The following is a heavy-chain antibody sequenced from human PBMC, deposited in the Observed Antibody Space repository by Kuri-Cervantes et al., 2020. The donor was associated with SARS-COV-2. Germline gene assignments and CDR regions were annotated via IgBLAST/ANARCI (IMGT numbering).Heavy chain of an antibody. V-gene: IGHV4-59*12. J-gene: IGHJ3*02. CDR2: IYYSGST. CDR1: GGSISSYY. CDR3: ARDPWGIAAALNAFDI. D-gene: IGHD6-13*01. Sequence: ESLKISCTVSGGSISSYYWSWIRQPPGKGLEWIGYIYYSGSTNHNPSLKSRVTISVDTSKNQFSLKLSSVTAADTAVYYCARDPWGIAAALNAFDIWGQGTMVTVSS.